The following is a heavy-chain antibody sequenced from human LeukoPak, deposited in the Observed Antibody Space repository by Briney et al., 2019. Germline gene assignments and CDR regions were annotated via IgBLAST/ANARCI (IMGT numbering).Heavy chain of an antibody. CDR3: ATVGNYYDSSGYYTLGY. Sequence: ASVKVSCKASGGTFSSYAISWVRQAPGQGLEWMGGIFPIFGTANYAQKFQGRVTITTDESTSTAYMELSSLRSEDTAVYYCATVGNYYDSSGYYTLGYWGQGTLVTVSS. CDR2: IFPIFGTA. CDR1: GGTFSSYA. J-gene: IGHJ4*02. D-gene: IGHD3-22*01. V-gene: IGHV1-69*05.